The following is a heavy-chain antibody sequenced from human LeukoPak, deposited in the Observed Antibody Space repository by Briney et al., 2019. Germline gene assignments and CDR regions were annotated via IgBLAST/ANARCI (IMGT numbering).Heavy chain of an antibody. CDR1: GFTFSSYG. CDR3: AKGGYSGYGTFDY. D-gene: IGHD5-12*01. CDR2: IWYGGSNK. V-gene: IGHV3-30*02. Sequence: GGSLRLSCAASGFTFSSYGMHWVRQAPGKGLEWVAVIWYGGSNKYYADSVKGRFTISRDNSKNTLYLQMNSLRAEDTAVYYCAKGGYSGYGTFDYWGQGTLVTVSS. J-gene: IGHJ4*02.